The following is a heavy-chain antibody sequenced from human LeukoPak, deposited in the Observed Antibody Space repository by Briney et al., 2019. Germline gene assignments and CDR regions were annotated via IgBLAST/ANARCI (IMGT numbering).Heavy chain of an antibody. V-gene: IGHV1-18*01. CDR2: ISAYNGNT. Sequence: ASVKVSCKASGYTFNGYGISWVRQAPGQGLEWMGWISAYNGNTNYAQKLQGRATMTADTSTSTAYMELKSLTSDDTTVYYCARGVPQIVVVTATNYFAYGGEGILVTVPS. CDR1: GYTFNGYG. CDR3: ARGVPQIVVVTATNYFAY. J-gene: IGHJ4*02. D-gene: IGHD2-21*02.